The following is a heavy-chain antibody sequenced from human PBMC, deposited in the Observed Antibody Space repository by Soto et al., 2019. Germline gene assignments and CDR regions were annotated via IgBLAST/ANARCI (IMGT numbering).Heavy chain of an antibody. Sequence: EVQLAESGGDLVQPGGSLRLSCAASGFTVATYYMTWVRQAPGKGLEWVSTLYTGGNTYYPDSVKGRFTISRDSSKNTLYLQVSSLRAEDTAVYYCARGLFVSYNFFDYWGQGTLVTVSS. CDR3: ARGLFVSYNFFDY. CDR1: GFTVATYY. J-gene: IGHJ4*02. CDR2: LYTGGNT. V-gene: IGHV3-66*01. D-gene: IGHD1-1*01.